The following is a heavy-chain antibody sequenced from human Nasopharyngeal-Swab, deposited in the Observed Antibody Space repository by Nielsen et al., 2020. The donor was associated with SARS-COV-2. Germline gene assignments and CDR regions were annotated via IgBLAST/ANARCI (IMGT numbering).Heavy chain of an antibody. Sequence: SETLSLTYIVSGGSISSGSYYWSWIRQPAGKGLEWFGRIYTSGSTNYNPSLKSRVTISVDTSKNQFSLKLSSVTAADTAVYYCARDYYYDSSGPLDYWGQGTLVTVSS. CDR1: GGSISSGSYY. J-gene: IGHJ4*02. V-gene: IGHV4-61*02. D-gene: IGHD3-22*01. CDR2: IYTSGST. CDR3: ARDYYYDSSGPLDY.